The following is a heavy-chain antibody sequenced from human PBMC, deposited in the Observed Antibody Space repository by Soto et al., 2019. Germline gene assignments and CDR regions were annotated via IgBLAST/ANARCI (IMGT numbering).Heavy chain of an antibody. D-gene: IGHD3-10*01. V-gene: IGHV1-8*02. CDR1: VYTFISYD. Sequence: ASVKVSCKSSVYTFISYDINWVRQATGQGPEWMGWMSPNSGNAGYAQKFPGRVTLTRNTSIRTAYMELSSLTSDDTAVYYCARGRGSGSSYVLDYWGQGTPVTVS. CDR2: MSPNSGNA. CDR3: ARGRGSGSSYVLDY. J-gene: IGHJ4*02.